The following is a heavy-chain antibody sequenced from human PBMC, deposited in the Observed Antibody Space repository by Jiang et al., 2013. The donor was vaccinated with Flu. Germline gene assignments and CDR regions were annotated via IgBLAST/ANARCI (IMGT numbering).Heavy chain of an antibody. CDR2: FHYSGST. V-gene: IGHV4-39*01. CDR3: ARRRDGYNSGLGY. J-gene: IGHJ4*02. Sequence: GLVKPSETLSSPALSLVAPPAVVVTTGAGSPAPRKGLEWIGSFHYSGSTYXNPSLKSRVTISVDTSKNQFSLKLSSVTAADTAVYYCARRRDGYNSGLGYWGQGTLVTVSS. D-gene: IGHD5-24*01. CDR1: VAPPAVVVTT.